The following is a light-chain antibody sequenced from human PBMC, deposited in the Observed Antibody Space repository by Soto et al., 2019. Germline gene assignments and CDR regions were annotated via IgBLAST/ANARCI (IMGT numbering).Light chain of an antibody. Sequence: IMLSQSPAALSLYQGERATLTCRASQSVRSYLAWYQQKPGKAPRLLIYDASNRASGIPSRFSGSGSGTDFTLTISSLEPEDFAVYYCQQRSNWPLTFGGGTKVDI. CDR2: DAS. CDR1: QSVRSY. V-gene: IGKV3-11*01. J-gene: IGKJ4*01. CDR3: QQRSNWPLT.